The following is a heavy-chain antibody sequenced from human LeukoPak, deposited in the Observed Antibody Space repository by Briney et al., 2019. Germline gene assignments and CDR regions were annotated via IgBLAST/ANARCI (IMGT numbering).Heavy chain of an antibody. V-gene: IGHV4-59*01. CDR1: GGSISNNY. CDR2: VYSSGSI. J-gene: IGHJ5*02. Sequence: PSETLSLTCTVSGGSISNNYWSWIRQAPGKGLEFIGYVYSSGSINYNPSLKSRVTMSVDTSNRQFSLKMRSVTAADTAVYFCAKGGMTTVTTESWIDPWGQGILVTVSS. CDR3: AKGGMTTVTTESWIDP. D-gene: IGHD4-11*01.